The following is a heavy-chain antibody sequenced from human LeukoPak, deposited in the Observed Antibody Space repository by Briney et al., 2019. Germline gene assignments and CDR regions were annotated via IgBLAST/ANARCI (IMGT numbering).Heavy chain of an antibody. Sequence: SETLSLTCTVSGGSISSSSYYLGWIRQPPGKGLEWIGRIYTSGSTNYNPSLKSRVTISVDTSKNQFSLKLSSVTAADTAVYYCAREEAAASEYFQHWGQGTLVTVSS. V-gene: IGHV4-61*02. CDR1: GGSISSSSYY. D-gene: IGHD6-13*01. CDR2: IYTSGST. CDR3: AREEAAASEYFQH. J-gene: IGHJ1*01.